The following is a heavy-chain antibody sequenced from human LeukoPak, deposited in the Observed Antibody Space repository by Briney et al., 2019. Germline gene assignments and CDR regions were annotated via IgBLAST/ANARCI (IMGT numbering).Heavy chain of an antibody. D-gene: IGHD6-19*01. V-gene: IGHV4-39*07. J-gene: IGHJ4*02. CDR2: IYYSGST. CDR3: ARERYSSGWYDN. Sequence: SETLSLTCTVSGGSISSYYWSWIRQPPGKGLEWIGSIYYSGSTYYNPSLKSRVTISVDTSKNQFSLKLSSVTAADTAVYYCARERYSSGWYDNWGQGTLVTVSS. CDR1: GGSISSYY.